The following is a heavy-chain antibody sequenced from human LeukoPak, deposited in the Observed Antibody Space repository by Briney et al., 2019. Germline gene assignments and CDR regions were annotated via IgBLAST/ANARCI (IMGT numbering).Heavy chain of an antibody. V-gene: IGHV3-20*04. J-gene: IGHJ4*02. CDR3: ARFKGPYYDILTGYYTVAFAFDY. D-gene: IGHD3-9*01. CDR2: INWNGGST. Sequence: GGSLRLSCAASGFTFDDYGMSWVRQAPGKGLEWVSGINWNGGSTGYADSVKGRFTISRDNAKNSLYLQMNSLRAEDTALYYCARFKGPYYDILTGYYTVAFAFDYWGQGTLVTVSS. CDR1: GFTFDDYG.